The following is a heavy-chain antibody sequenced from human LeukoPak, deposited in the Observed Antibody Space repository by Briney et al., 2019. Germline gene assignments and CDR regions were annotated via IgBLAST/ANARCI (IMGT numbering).Heavy chain of an antibody. CDR1: GFTFSSYW. CDR3: ARDRNWNFLPEFDP. J-gene: IGHJ5*02. V-gene: IGHV3-74*01. D-gene: IGHD1-7*01. Sequence: GGSLRLSCAASGFTFSSYWMHWVRQAPGKGLVWVSRINSDGSSTTYADSVKGRVTISRDNAKNTLYLQMNSLRAEDTAVYYCARDRNWNFLPEFDPWGQGTLVTVSS. CDR2: INSDGSST.